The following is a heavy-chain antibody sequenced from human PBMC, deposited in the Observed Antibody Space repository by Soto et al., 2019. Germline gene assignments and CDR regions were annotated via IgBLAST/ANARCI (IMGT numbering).Heavy chain of an antibody. CDR2: MKPTSGNT. V-gene: IGHV1-8*01. J-gene: IGHJ4*02. Sequence: QVQLVQSGAEVTKPGDSVKVSCKASVYTFTSYDINWVRQATGQWLEWMGWMKPTSGNTGYAQKVQGRVNMTRTNSISPDYMELSSLISEDTDGYYCAGVSTGGLCENWGQGTMVTVSS. CDR3: AGVSTGGLCEN. D-gene: IGHD2-21*01. CDR1: VYTFTSYD.